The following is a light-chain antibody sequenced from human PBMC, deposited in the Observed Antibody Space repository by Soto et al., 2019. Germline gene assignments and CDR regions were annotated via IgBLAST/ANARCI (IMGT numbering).Light chain of an antibody. CDR2: EVS. V-gene: IGLV2-14*01. CDR3: SSYTSSSTPYV. CDR1: SSDVGGYNY. Sequence: QFALTQPASVSGSPGQSITISCTGTSSDVGGYNYVSWYQQHPGKAPKLMIYEVSNRPSGVSNRFSGSKSGNTASLTISGLQAEHEADYYCSSYTSSSTPYVFGTGTNVTVL. J-gene: IGLJ1*01.